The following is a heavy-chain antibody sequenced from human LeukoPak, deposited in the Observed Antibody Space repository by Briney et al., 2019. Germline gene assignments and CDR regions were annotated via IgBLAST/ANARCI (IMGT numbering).Heavy chain of an antibody. D-gene: IGHD2-2*01. CDR2: IYYSGST. CDR1: GDSISSYY. V-gene: IGHV4-59*08. J-gene: IGHJ6*02. Sequence: SETLFLTCTVSGDSISSYYWSWMRHPPGKGLEWIGYIYYSGSTNYNPSLKRRVTISVDTYKKQFSLMLSSVTAADTAVYYCARLVKKAFGMDVWGQGTTVTVSS. CDR3: ARLVKKAFGMDV.